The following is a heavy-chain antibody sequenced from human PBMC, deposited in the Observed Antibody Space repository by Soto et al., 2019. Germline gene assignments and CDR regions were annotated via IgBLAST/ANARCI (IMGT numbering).Heavy chain of an antibody. CDR1: GGSISGYF. CDR3: ARADTTIVPLAQ. J-gene: IGHJ4*02. Sequence: PSETLSLTCTVSGGSISGYFWNWIRQPPGKGLEGIGYMSYTGNTNYNPSLTSRVSISVDTSKNQFSLNLNSVTAADTAVYYCARADTTIVPLAQWGQGTLVTVSS. D-gene: IGHD3-10*01. CDR2: MSYTGNT. V-gene: IGHV4-59*01.